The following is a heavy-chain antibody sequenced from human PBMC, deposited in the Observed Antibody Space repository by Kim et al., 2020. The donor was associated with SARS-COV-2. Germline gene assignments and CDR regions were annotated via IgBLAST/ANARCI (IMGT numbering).Heavy chain of an antibody. J-gene: IGHJ6*01. CDR2: IYHSGST. CDR1: GYSISSGYY. V-gene: IGHV4-38-2*02. CDR3: AREAVTYYYDSSGYYYD. Sequence: SETLSLTCTVSGYSISSGYYWGWIRQPPGKGLEWIGSIYHSGSTYYNPSLKSRVTISVDTSKNQFSLKLSSVTAADTAVYYCAREAVTYYYDSSGYYYD. D-gene: IGHD3-22*01.